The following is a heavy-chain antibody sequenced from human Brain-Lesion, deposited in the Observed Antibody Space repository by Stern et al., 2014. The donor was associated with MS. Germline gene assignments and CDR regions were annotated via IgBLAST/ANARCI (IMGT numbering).Heavy chain of an antibody. CDR2: INPNTGGT. V-gene: IGHV1-2*02. D-gene: IGHD3-3*01. J-gene: IGHJ6*02. CDR3: ARDQRGITIFGVVTDYYYLGMDV. CDR1: GYIFTGYY. Sequence: MQLVESGAEVKKPGASVKVSCKTSGYIFTGYYIHWVRQAPGQGLAWMAWINPNTGGTKYDQKFQGRVTMSRDTSISTAYVELSSLTSDDTAVYYCARDQRGITIFGVVTDYYYLGMDVWGQGTTVTVSS.